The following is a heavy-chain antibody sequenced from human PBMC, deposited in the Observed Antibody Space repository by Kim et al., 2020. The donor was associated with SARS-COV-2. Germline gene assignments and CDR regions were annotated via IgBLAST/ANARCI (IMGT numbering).Heavy chain of an antibody. Sequence: GSLRLSCAASGFTFGAFAMSWVRQAPGKGLEWVSSISGHGRNTYYGDSVKGRFTITRDNSENTVYLQMNSLRVEDTALYYCARDPQGGTTDNYWGQGALV. J-gene: IGHJ4*02. CDR1: GFTFGAFA. CDR2: ISGHGRNT. D-gene: IGHD1-1*01. CDR3: ARDPQGGTTDNY. V-gene: IGHV3-23*01.